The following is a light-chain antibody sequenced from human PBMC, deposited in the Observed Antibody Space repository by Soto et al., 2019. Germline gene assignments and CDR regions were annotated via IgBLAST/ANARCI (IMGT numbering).Light chain of an antibody. V-gene: IGKV1-39*01. Sequence: DIQMSQSPSSLSASVRDRITITCRASQTISSYLNWYQQKPGKAPKLLIYAASSLQSGVPSRFSGSGSGTDFTLTISSLQPEDFATYYCQQSYSTRLMYTFGQGTKVDIK. CDR3: QQSYSTRLMYT. J-gene: IGKJ2*01. CDR1: QTISSY. CDR2: AAS.